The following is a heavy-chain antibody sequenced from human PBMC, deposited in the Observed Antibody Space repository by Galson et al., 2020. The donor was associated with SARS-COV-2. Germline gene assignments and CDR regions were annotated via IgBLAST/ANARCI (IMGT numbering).Heavy chain of an antibody. D-gene: IGHD3-22*01. CDR1: GGSISSYY. CDR3: AGSITMIVVEEPDAFDI. Sequence: ETSETLSLTCTVSGGSISSYYWSWIRQPAGKGLEWIGRIYTSGSTNYNPSLKSRVTMSVDTSKNQFSLKLSSVTAADTAVYYCAGSITMIVVEEPDAFDIWGQGTMVTVSS. J-gene: IGHJ3*02. CDR2: IYTSGST. V-gene: IGHV4-4*07.